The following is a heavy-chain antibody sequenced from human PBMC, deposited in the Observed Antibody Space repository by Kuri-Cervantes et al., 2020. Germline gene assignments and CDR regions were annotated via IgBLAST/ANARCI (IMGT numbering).Heavy chain of an antibody. J-gene: IGHJ2*01. D-gene: IGHD2-2*01. CDR3: AREPLIPTPPLDL. V-gene: IGHV3-30-3*01. Sequence: GGSLRLSCPASGFTFSSYAMHWVRQAPGKGLEWVAVISYDGSNKYYADSVKGRFTISRDNSKNTLYLQMNSLRAEDTAVYYCAREPLIPTPPLDLWGRGTLVTVSS. CDR1: GFTFSSYA. CDR2: ISYDGSNK.